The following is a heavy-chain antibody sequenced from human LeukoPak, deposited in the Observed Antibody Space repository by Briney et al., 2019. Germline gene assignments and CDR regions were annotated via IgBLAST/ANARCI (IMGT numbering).Heavy chain of an antibody. V-gene: IGHV4-4*07. D-gene: IGHD6-19*01. Sequence: PSETLSLTCTVSGDSISGYYWSWIRQPAGKGLEWIGRLYSSGSTNYNPSLKSRVTISLDKSKNQFSLKLSSVTAADTAVYYCAREPAVAGTSYYYYYYMDVWGKGTTVTVSS. CDR3: AREPAVAGTSYYYYYYMDV. CDR2: LYSSGST. J-gene: IGHJ6*03. CDR1: GDSISGYY.